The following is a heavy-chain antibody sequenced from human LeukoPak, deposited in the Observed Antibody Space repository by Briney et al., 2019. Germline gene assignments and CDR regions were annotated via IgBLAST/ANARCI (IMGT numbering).Heavy chain of an antibody. CDR3: ATSCGKLSPRSFDY. J-gene: IGHJ4*02. CDR2: INPNSGGT. D-gene: IGHD3-10*01. Sequence: ASVKVSCKTSGYTFTGYYLFWVRQAPGQGLEWMGWINPNSGGTNYAQKFQGRVTMTRDTSISTAYMELSRLRSDDTAVYYCATSCGKLSPRSFDYWGRGTLVTVSS. CDR1: GYTFTGYY. V-gene: IGHV1-2*02.